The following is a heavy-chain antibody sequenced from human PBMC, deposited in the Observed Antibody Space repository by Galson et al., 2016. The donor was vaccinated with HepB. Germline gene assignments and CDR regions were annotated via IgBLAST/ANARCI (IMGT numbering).Heavy chain of an antibody. Sequence: SETLSLTCTVSGDSISDYYWSWIRQPPGKGLEWIGYIYYTGSTNYNPSLKSRVTISVDTSKNQFSLKLSSVTAADTAVYFCARDRVGYFDLWGRGTLVTVSS. D-gene: IGHD2-15*01. J-gene: IGHJ2*01. CDR2: IYYTGST. CDR1: GDSISDYY. CDR3: ARDRVGYFDL. V-gene: IGHV4-59*01.